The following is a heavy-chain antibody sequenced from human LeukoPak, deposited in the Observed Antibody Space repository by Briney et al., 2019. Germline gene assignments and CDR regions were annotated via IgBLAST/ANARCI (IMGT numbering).Heavy chain of an antibody. Sequence: SETLSLTCAVYGGSFSGYYWSWIRQPPGKGLEWIGGINHSGSTNYNPSLKSRVTISVDTSKNQFSLKLSSVTAADTAVYYCARARPKIQLWLRRYFDYWGQGTLVTVSS. CDR2: INHSGST. J-gene: IGHJ4*02. D-gene: IGHD5-18*01. CDR1: GGSFSGYY. CDR3: ARARPKIQLWLRRYFDY. V-gene: IGHV4-34*01.